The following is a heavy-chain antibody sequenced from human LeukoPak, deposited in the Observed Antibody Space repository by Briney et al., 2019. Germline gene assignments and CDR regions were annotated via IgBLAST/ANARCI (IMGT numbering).Heavy chain of an antibody. CDR2: IKQDGSEK. CDR1: GFTFSSYW. Sequence: PGGSLRLSCAASGFTFSSYWMSSVRQAPGKGLEWVANIKQDGSEKYYVDSVKGRFTISIDNAKNSLYLQMNSLRAEDTAVYYCARDLESSGWTHFDYWGQGTLVTVSS. J-gene: IGHJ4*02. V-gene: IGHV3-7*01. D-gene: IGHD6-19*01. CDR3: ARDLESSGWTHFDY.